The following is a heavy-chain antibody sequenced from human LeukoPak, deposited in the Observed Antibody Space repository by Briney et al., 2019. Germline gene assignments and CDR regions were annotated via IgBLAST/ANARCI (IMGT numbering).Heavy chain of an antibody. CDR3: ARVRTYYDILTGYPSGWYFDL. Sequence: SETLSLTCTVSGGSISSYYWSWIRQPPGKGLEWIGYIYHSGSTNYNPSLKSRVTISVDTSKNQFSLKLSSVTAADTAVYYCARVRTYYDILTGYPSGWYFDLWGRGTLVTVSS. J-gene: IGHJ2*01. CDR1: GGSISSYY. D-gene: IGHD3-9*01. V-gene: IGHV4-59*01. CDR2: IYHSGST.